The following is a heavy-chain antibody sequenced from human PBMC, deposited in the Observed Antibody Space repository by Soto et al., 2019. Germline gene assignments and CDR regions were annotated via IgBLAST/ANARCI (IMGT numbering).Heavy chain of an antibody. J-gene: IGHJ6*02. CDR3: ARGVYCSSTSCYWGMDV. V-gene: IGHV4-34*01. D-gene: IGHD2-2*01. CDR1: GGSFSGYY. CDR2: INHSGRT. Sequence: QVQLQQWGAGLLKPSETLSLTCAVYGGSFSGYYWSWIRQPPGKGLEWIGEINHSGRTNYNPSLKGRVTISVDTSKNQFSLTLSSVTAADTAVYYCARGVYCSSTSCYWGMDVWGQGTTVTVSS.